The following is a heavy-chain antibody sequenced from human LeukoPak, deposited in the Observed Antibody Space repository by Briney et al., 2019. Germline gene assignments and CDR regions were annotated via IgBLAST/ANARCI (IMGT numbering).Heavy chain of an antibody. CDR1: GGSISSYY. V-gene: IGHV4-59*01. J-gene: IGHJ6*03. CDR2: IYYSGST. Sequence: KSSETLSLTCTVSGGSISSYYWSWIRQPPGKGLEWIGYIYYSGSTNYNPSLKSRVTISVDTSKNQFSLKLSSVTAADTAVYYCARDSAPYYMDVWGKGTTVTVSS. CDR3: ARDSAPYYMDV.